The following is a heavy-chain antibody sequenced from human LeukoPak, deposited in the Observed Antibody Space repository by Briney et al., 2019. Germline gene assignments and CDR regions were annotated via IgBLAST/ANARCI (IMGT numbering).Heavy chain of an antibody. V-gene: IGHV1-46*01. CDR2: INPSGGST. Sequence: ASVKVSCKASGHTFTSYYMHWVRQAPGQGLEWMGIINPSGGSTSYAQKFQGRVTMTRDTSTSTVYMELSSLRSEDPAVYYCARFRWETMVRVSHNWFDPWGQGTLVTVSS. J-gene: IGHJ5*02. CDR1: GHTFTSYY. D-gene: IGHD3-10*01. CDR3: ARFRWETMVRVSHNWFDP.